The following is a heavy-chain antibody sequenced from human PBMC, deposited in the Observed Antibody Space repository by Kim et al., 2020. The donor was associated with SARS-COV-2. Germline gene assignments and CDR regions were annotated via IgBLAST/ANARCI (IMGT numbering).Heavy chain of an antibody. V-gene: IGHV4-39*01. J-gene: IGHJ4*02. CDR3: ARRGVRGVFSGYYFDY. D-gene: IGHD3-10*01. Sequence: LKSRVTISVDTSKNEFSLKLSSVTAADTAVYYCARRGVRGVFSGYYFDYWGQGTLVTVSS.